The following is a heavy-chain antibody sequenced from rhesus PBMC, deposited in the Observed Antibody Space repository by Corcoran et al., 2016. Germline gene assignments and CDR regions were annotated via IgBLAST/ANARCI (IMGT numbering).Heavy chain of an antibody. CDR1: GGSISDDYY. CDR3: AREDYNFWTGYYMGGFDF. J-gene: IGHJ3*01. CDR2: IYGSGGGT. Sequence: QVQLQESGPGLVKPSETLSLTCAVSGGSISDDYYWSWIRQPPGKGLEWIGYIYGSGGGTNYNPSLKNPVTISIDPSKNQFSLKLSSVTAADTAVYYCAREDYNFWTGYYMGGFDFWGQGLRVTVSA. V-gene: IGHV4-106*01. D-gene: IGHD3-3*01.